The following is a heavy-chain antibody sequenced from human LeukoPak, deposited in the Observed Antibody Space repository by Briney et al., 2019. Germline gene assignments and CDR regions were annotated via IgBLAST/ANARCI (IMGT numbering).Heavy chain of an antibody. V-gene: IGHV3-74*01. CDR1: GFTFSTYW. D-gene: IGHD3-10*01. CDR3: AKLGPMVRGDLFDY. J-gene: IGHJ4*02. Sequence: PGGSLRLSCAASGFTFSTYWMNWVRQAPGKGLVWVSRLNEDGRITNYADSVKGRFTISRDNSKNTLYLQMNSLRADGTAVYYCAKLGPMVRGDLFDYWGQGTLVTVSS. CDR2: LNEDGRIT.